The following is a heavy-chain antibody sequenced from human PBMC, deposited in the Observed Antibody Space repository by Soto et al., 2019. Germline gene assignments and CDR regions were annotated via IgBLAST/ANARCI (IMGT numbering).Heavy chain of an antibody. D-gene: IGHD2-2*02. V-gene: IGHV3-23*01. CDR2: ITSNGDST. J-gene: IGHJ4*02. CDR1: GFDFNKYA. Sequence: GGSLRLSCAAFGFDFNKYAITWVRQAPGKGLQWVSSITSNGDSTYYADSVKGRFTTSRDNSKNTLYLQMNSLRADDTAAFYCAKDSPSYTTSPFYFDSWGQGTLVTVSS. CDR3: AKDSPSYTTSPFYFDS.